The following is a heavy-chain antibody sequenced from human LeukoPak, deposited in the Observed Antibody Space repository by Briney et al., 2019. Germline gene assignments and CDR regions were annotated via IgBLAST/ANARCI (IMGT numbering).Heavy chain of an antibody. V-gene: IGHV3-11*01. CDR3: AYSWIQLWLDY. J-gene: IGHJ4*02. D-gene: IGHD5-18*01. CDR2: ISSSGITI. CDR1: GFTFSDYY. Sequence: PRLFCEASGFTFSDYYMSCIRQAPRNDLHWLSYISSSGITIYYADSVKGRFTISRDNAKNSLYLQMNSLRAEDTAVYYCAYSWIQLWLDYWGQGTLVTVSS.